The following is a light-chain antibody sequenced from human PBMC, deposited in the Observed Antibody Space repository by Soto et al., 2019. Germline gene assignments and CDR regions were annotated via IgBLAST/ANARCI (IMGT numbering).Light chain of an antibody. V-gene: IGLV2-14*01. CDR2: EVT. CDR1: NTDIGGYDY. CDR3: TSYRSDSTLV. Sequence: QSALTQPASVSGSPGQSITISCSGTNTDIGGYDYVSWYQQHPGKAPKLIISEVTDRPSGVSNRFSGSKSGKTASLTISGLQAEDEAAYYCTSYRSDSTLVFGGGTKLTVL. J-gene: IGLJ2*01.